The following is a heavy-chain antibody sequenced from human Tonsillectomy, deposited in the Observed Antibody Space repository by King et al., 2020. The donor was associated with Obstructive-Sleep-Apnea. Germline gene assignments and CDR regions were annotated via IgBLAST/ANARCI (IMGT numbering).Heavy chain of an antibody. CDR2: IYYSGST. V-gene: IGHV4-39*07. CDR3: ARDWSACQWLVPDY. CDR1: GGSISSSSYY. D-gene: IGHD6-19*01. J-gene: IGHJ4*02. Sequence: QLQESGPGLVKPSETLSLTCTVSGGSISSSSYYWGWIRQPPGKGLEWIGSIYYSGSTYYNPSLKSRVTISVDTSKNQFSLKLSSVTAADTAGYYCARDWSACQWLVPDYWGQGTLVTVSS.